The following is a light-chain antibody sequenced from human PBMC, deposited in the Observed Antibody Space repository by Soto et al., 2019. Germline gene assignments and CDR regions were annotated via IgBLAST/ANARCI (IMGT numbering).Light chain of an antibody. CDR3: QQSYTTPIT. J-gene: IGKJ2*01. CDR1: QNINIY. CDR2: AAS. Sequence: DIQMTQSPSSLSASVGDRVTITCRASQNINIYLNWYHQKPGKAPKLLIYAASTLQSGVPSRFSASGSGTDFTLTISSLQPEDFVSYYCQQSYTTPITFGQGTKLEIK. V-gene: IGKV1-39*01.